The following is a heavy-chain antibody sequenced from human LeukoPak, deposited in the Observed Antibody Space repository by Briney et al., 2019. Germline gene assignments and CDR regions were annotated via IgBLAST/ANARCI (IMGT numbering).Heavy chain of an antibody. D-gene: IGHD3-9*01. CDR2: IYYSGST. CDR1: GGSISSSSYY. V-gene: IGHV4-39*01. CDR3: AQNYDILTGYYRDAFDI. Sequence: PSETLSLTCTVSGGSISSSSYYWGWIRQPPGKGLEWIGSIYYSGSTYYNPSLKSRVTISVDTSKNQFSLKLSSVTAADTAVYYCAQNYDILTGYYRDAFDIWGQGTMVTVSS. J-gene: IGHJ3*02.